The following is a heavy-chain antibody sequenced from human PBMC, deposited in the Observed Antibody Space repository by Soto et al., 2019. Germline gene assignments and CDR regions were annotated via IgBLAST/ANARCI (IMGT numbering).Heavy chain of an antibody. CDR1: GASISGFY. CDR2: IYATGTT. J-gene: IGHJ5*02. D-gene: IGHD1-1*01. V-gene: IGHV4-4*07. Sequence: PSETLSLTCTVSGASISGFYWSWIRKSAGKGLEWIGRIYATGTTDYTPPLKSRVMMSVDTSKKQFSLKLRSVTAADTAVYYCVRDGTKTLRDWFDPWGQGISVTVSS. CDR3: VRDGTKTLRDWFDP.